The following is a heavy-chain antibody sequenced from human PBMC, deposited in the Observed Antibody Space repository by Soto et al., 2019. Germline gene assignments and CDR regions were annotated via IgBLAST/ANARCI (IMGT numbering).Heavy chain of an antibody. CDR3: ARVAHYYDPLYGMDV. CDR1: GFTFSSYA. D-gene: IGHD3-22*01. CDR2: ISYDGSNK. Sequence: GGSLRLSCAASGFTFSSYAMHWVRQAPGKGLEWVAVISYDGSNKYYADSVKGRFTISRDNSKNTLYLQMNSLRAEDTAVYYCARVAHYYDPLYGMDVWGQGTTVTVSS. V-gene: IGHV3-30-3*01. J-gene: IGHJ6*02.